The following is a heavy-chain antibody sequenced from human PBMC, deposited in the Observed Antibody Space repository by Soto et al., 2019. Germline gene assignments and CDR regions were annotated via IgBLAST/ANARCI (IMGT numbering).Heavy chain of an antibody. CDR1: GGTFSRYS. V-gene: IGHV1-69*08. D-gene: IGHD2-2*01. Sequence: QVQLVQSGAEVKKPGFSVKVSCKASGGTFSRYSITWVRQAPGHGLEWIGRIIPIFGIASYAQKFQGRVTISADESTSTAEMERSSLRSDDTAVYYCAREDRDRETGLVPSAIDGMDVWGQGTTVTVSS. CDR2: IIPIFGIA. J-gene: IGHJ6*02. CDR3: AREDRDRETGLVPSAIDGMDV.